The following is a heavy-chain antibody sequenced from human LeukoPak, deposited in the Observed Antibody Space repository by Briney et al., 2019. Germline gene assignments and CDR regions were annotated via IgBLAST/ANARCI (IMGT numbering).Heavy chain of an antibody. CDR3: AREKTACGGDCYDS. CDR2: LDQDGSGP. CDR1: GFTFSGYW. Sequence: PGGSLRLSCEGSGFTFSGYWLSWVRQAPGRGLEWVANLDQDGSGPQYADSVKGRFTISRDNAKNSLFLQMNSLRAEDTAVYYCAREKTACGGDCYDSWGQGTLVTVSS. J-gene: IGHJ4*02. D-gene: IGHD2-21*01. V-gene: IGHV3-7*01.